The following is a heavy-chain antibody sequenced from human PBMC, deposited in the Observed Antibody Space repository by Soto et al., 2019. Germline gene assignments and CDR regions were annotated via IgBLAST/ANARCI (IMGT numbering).Heavy chain of an antibody. CDR1: GGSITSSDYY. CDR2: LDYSGDT. D-gene: IGHD3-10*01. Sequence: SETLSLTCTVSGGSITSSDYYWGWIRRPPGKGLEWIGTLDYSGDTNYNPSLKSRVTISADTSKNQFSLTLTSVTAADTAVNYCARRTPLYASASSKFVTWGPGALVIVTS. J-gene: IGHJ5*02. V-gene: IGHV4-39*01. CDR3: ARRTPLYASASSKFVT.